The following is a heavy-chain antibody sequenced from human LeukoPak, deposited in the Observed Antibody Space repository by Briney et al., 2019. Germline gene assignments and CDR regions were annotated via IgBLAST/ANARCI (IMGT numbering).Heavy chain of an antibody. V-gene: IGHV3-48*03. CDR1: VFTFSSYE. D-gene: IGHD3-10*01. CDR2: ISSSGSTI. Sequence: GGSLRLSCAASVFTFSSYEMNWVRQAPGKGLEWVSYISSSGSTIYYADSVKGRFTISRDNAKNSLYLKMNSLRVEDTAIYYCVKVAKYYYGSETYYFFEHWGQGTPVTASS. J-gene: IGHJ4*02. CDR3: VKVAKYYYGSETYYFFEH.